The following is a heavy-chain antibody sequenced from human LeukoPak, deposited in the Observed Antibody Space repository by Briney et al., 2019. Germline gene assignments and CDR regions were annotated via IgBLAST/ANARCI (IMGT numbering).Heavy chain of an antibody. J-gene: IGHJ4*02. CDR2: IIPFFGTS. CDR3: ARARMTTDSYTFDY. V-gene: IGHV1-69*05. CDR1: GGTFSSHA. Sequence: SVKVSCKASGGTFSSHAFSWVRQAPGQGLEWMGGIIPFFGTSNYAQKFQGRFTITTDESTSTAYMELSSLRSEDTAVYYCARARMTTDSYTFDYWGQGTLVTVSS. D-gene: IGHD4-11*01.